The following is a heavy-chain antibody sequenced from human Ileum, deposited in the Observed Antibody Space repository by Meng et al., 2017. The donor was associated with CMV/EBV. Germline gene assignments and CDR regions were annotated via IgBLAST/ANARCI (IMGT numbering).Heavy chain of an antibody. CDR1: RFSFTSFG. D-gene: IGHD1-1*01. Sequence: EVKLLVSGGGLVQPGGPLRLSCADSRFSFTSFGMSWVRQAPGKGLEWVSGISSSGGSTYYLDSVRGRFTISRDNSKNTLHLQMNSLRAEDTAIYYCAKGLQLWQLWGQGTLVTVSS. V-gene: IGHV3-23*01. J-gene: IGHJ4*02. CDR2: ISSSGGST. CDR3: AKGLQLWQL.